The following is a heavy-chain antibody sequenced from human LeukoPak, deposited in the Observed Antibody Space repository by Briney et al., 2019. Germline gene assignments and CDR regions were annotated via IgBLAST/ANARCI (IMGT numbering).Heavy chain of an antibody. D-gene: IGHD1-20*01. J-gene: IGHJ4*02. CDR2: INSDGSRT. CDR1: GFTFSSFW. V-gene: IGHV3-74*01. Sequence: PGGSLRLSCAASGFTFSSFWMHWVRQVPGKGLVWVSHINSDGSRTNYADSVTGRFTISRDTARNTLYLQMNSLRAEDTALYYCARAAYNWNWGQGTLVTVSS. CDR3: ARAAYNWN.